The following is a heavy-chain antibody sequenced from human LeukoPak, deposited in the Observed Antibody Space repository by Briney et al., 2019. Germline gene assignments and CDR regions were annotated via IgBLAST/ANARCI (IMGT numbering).Heavy chain of an antibody. CDR2: INDNGAGT. CDR3: AKGLRTGVGPYMGYHYYMDV. D-gene: IGHD3-16*01. CDR1: GFTFSSYA. Sequence: PGGSLRLSCAASGFTFSSYAMSWVRQAPGKGLKWVSTINDNGAGTYYADSVKGGSTISRDNSYNTVSLQMNSLRDEDTGVYYWAKGLRTGVGPYMGYHYYMDVWGKGATVTVSS. V-gene: IGHV3-23*01. J-gene: IGHJ6*03.